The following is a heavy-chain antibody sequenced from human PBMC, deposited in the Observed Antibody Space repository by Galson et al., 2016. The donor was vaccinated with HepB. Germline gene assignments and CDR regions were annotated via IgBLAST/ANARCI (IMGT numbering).Heavy chain of an antibody. CDR3: AHWPFCIGALCYIGSGSDI. D-gene: IGHD2-8*02. CDR2: IYWDGDK. V-gene: IGHV2-5*02. CDR1: GFSLTTNGVA. J-gene: IGHJ3*02. Sequence: PALVKPTQTLTLTCTVSGFSLTTNGVAVGWIRQPPGKALEWLALIYWDGDKRYSPSLNSRLTITKDTSKNQVVLKMTKMDPMDTGTYFCAHWPFCIGALCYIGSGSDIWGQGTTVTVSS.